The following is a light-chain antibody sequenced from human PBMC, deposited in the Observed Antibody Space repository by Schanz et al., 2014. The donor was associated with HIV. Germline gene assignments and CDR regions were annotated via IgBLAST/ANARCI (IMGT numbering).Light chain of an antibody. J-gene: IGKJ2*02. CDR2: GAS. Sequence: ETVLTQSPGSLSLSPGERATLSCRASQSLGGSQLAWYQQKPGQAPRLLIYGASSRATGIPDRFSGSGSGTDFTLTISRLEPEDFAVYYCQQYGSSPRTFGQGTKLEIK. CDR1: QSLGGSQ. V-gene: IGKV3-20*01. CDR3: QQYGSSPRT.